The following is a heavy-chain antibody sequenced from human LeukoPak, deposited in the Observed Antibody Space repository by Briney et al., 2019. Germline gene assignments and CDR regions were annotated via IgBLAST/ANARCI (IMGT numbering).Heavy chain of an antibody. CDR3: ARGPRRYGPTKTYFDY. J-gene: IGHJ4*02. Sequence: ASVTVSGKASEGTFSSYAISWVRQAPGQGLEWMGGIIPIFGTANYAQTFQGRVTITADECTSTAYMELSSLRSEDTAVYYCARGPRRYGPTKTYFDYWGQGTLVTVSS. CDR2: IIPIFGTA. V-gene: IGHV1-69*01. D-gene: IGHD5-18*01. CDR1: EGTFSSYA.